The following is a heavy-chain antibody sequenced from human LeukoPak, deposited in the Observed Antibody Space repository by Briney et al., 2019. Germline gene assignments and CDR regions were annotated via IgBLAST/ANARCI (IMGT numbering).Heavy chain of an antibody. J-gene: IGHJ4*02. Sequence: GESLKISCKGSGYSFMDYWIGWVRQMPRKGPEWMGFIFPHESNIKYSPSFQGQVTISVDKSISTAYVEWSSLKASDTAMYYCARPPSRGYSSSFEYWGQGTLVTVSS. V-gene: IGHV5-51*01. CDR2: IFPHESNI. CDR3: ARPPSRGYSSSFEY. D-gene: IGHD2-2*03. CDR1: GYSFMDYW.